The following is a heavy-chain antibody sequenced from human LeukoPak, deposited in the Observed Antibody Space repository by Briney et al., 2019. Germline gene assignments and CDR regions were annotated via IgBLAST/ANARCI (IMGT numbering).Heavy chain of an antibody. Sequence: PGGSLRLSCAASGFTFSTYSMNWVRQALGKGLEWVSSISSSSSYIYYADSVKGRFTISRDNAKKSVYLQMNSLRAEDTAVYYCARAYSERYGLGYYYMDVWGKGTTVTISS. CDR2: ISSSSSYI. CDR3: ARAYSERYGLGYYYMDV. V-gene: IGHV3-21*01. D-gene: IGHD1-26*01. J-gene: IGHJ6*03. CDR1: GFTFSTYS.